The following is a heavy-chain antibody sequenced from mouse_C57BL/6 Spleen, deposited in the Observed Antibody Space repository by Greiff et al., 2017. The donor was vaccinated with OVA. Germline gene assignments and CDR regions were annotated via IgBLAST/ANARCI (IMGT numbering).Heavy chain of an antibody. CDR1: GYTFTTYP. Sequence: QVQLQQPGAELVKPGASVKLSCKASGYTFTTYPIEWMKQNHGQSLEWIGNFHPYNDDTKYNEKFKGKATLTVEKSSSTVYWELSRLTSDDSAVDYCARRGTGGYYFDYWGQGTTLTVSA. D-gene: IGHD3-3*01. V-gene: IGHV1-47*01. J-gene: IGHJ2*01. CDR3: ARRGTGGYYFDY. CDR2: FHPYNDDT.